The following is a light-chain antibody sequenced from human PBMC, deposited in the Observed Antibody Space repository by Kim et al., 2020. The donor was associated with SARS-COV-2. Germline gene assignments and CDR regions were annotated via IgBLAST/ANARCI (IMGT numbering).Light chain of an antibody. Sequence: QSALTQPASVSGSPGQSITISCTGTSSYIGSYSLVSWYQQYPGEAPKLMIYEGSKRPSGVSPRFSGSKSGNTASLTISGLQAEDEADYYCCSHAGGGTMLFGGGTQLTVL. CDR2: EGS. V-gene: IGLV2-23*01. CDR3: CSHAGGGTML. CDR1: SSYIGSYSL. J-gene: IGLJ2*01.